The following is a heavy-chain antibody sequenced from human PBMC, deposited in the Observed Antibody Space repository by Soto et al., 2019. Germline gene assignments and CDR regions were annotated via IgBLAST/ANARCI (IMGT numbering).Heavy chain of an antibody. J-gene: IGHJ4*02. CDR1: GFTFSNYA. Sequence: EVQLLESGGGLVQPGGSLRLSCAASGFTFSNYAMTWVRQAPGKGLEWVSAIGGTGDSTYYADSVKGRFTISRDNSKNTLYLQMNSLRAEDTAVYYCAKGLFGGYDVWGQGTLLTVSS. CDR3: AKGLFGGYDV. D-gene: IGHD5-12*01. CDR2: IGGTGDST. V-gene: IGHV3-23*01.